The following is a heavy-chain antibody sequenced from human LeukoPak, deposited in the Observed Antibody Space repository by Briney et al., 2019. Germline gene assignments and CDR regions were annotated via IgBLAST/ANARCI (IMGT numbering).Heavy chain of an antibody. V-gene: IGHV1-18*01. D-gene: IGHD6-13*01. CDR1: GGTFSSYG. J-gene: IGHJ4*02. CDR2: ISAYNGNT. Sequence: ASVKVSCKASGGTFSSYGISWVRQAPGQGLEWMGWISAYNGNTNHVQKFKGRVTMTTDTSTSTAYMELRSLRSGDTAVYYCVRSQWSSWFFDYWGQGTLVTVSA. CDR3: VRSQWSSWFFDY.